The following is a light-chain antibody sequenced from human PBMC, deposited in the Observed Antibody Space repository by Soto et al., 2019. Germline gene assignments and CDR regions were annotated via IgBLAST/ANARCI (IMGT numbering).Light chain of an antibody. V-gene: IGLV2-23*02. Sequence: QSALAQPASVSGSPGQSITISCTGTSSDVGNYNYVSWYQQYPGRVPKLLIYMVSNRPSGVSNRFSGSKSGNTASLTISGLQAEDEADYYCCSYAGSSTFLYVFGTGTKVTVL. CDR3: CSYAGSSTFLYV. CDR1: SSDVGNYNY. J-gene: IGLJ1*01. CDR2: MVS.